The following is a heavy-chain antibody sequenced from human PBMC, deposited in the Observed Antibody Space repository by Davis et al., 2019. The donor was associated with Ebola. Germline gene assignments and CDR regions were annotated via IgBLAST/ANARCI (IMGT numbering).Heavy chain of an antibody. CDR2: IYPGDSDT. V-gene: IGHV5-51*01. Sequence: GESLKISCKGSGYSFTSYWIGWVRQMPGKGLEWMGIIYPGDSDTRYSPSFQGQVTISADKSIGTAYLQWSSLKASDTAMYYCARFHSNYYYYYGMDVWGQGTTVTVSS. CDR1: GYSFTSYW. CDR3: ARFHSNYYYYYGMDV. D-gene: IGHD4-11*01. J-gene: IGHJ6*02.